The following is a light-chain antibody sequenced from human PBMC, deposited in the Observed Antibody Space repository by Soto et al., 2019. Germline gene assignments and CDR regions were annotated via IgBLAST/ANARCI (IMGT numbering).Light chain of an antibody. V-gene: IGKV1-5*03. Sequence: IQMTQSPSTLSASVGDRVTITCRASQNINTWLAWYQQRPGKAPKLLIYKASTLEIGAPSRFSGSESGTELTLTITSLQPDDFATYYCQQYSLYPWTFGQGTDVDIK. CDR3: QQYSLYPWT. CDR2: KAS. J-gene: IGKJ1*01. CDR1: QNINTW.